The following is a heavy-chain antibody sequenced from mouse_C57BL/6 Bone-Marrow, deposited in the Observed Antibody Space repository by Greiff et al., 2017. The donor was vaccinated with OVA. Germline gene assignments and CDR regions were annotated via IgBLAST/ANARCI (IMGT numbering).Heavy chain of an antibody. CDR2: ISSGGSYT. J-gene: IGHJ3*01. CDR1: GFTFSSYG. V-gene: IGHV5-6*02. D-gene: IGHD2-2*01. Sequence: EVKLVESGGDLVKPGGSLKLSCAASGFTFSSYGMSWVRQTPDKRLEWVATISSGGSYTYYPDSVKGRFTISRDNDKNTLYLQMSRLKSEDTAMYYCARQEIYYGYDEGVAYWGQGTLVTVSA. CDR3: ARQEIYYGYDEGVAY.